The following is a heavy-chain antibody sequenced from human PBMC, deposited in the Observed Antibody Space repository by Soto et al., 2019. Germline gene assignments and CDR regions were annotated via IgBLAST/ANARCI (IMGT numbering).Heavy chain of an antibody. CDR3: ARGYGDYWGPAFDI. Sequence: QLQLQESGSGLVKPSQTLSLTCAVSGGSISSGGYSWSWIRQPPGKGLEWIGYIYHSGSTYYNPSLKSRVTISVDRSKNQFSLKLRSVTAADTAVYYCARGYGDYWGPAFDIWGQGTMVTVSS. J-gene: IGHJ3*02. CDR1: GGSISSGGYS. V-gene: IGHV4-30-2*01. D-gene: IGHD4-17*01. CDR2: IYHSGST.